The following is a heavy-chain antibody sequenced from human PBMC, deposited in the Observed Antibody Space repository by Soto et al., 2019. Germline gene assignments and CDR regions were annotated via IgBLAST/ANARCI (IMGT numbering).Heavy chain of an antibody. Sequence: QVQLQESGPGLVKPSGTLSLTCAVSGGSISSSNWWSWVRQPPGQGLEGIGEIYHRWSTNYTPSLTSRVTISVDKSQSQFSLKLSPVPAQETAVYYSARTHRGEPCYFYYGMDVWGQGTTVTVSS. CDR1: GGSISSSNW. CDR2: IYHRWST. V-gene: IGHV4-4*02. J-gene: IGHJ6*02. CDR3: ARTHRGEPCYFYYGMDV.